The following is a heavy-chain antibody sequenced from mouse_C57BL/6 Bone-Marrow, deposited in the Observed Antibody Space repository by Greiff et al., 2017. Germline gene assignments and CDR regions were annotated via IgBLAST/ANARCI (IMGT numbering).Heavy chain of an antibody. J-gene: IGHJ2*01. CDR3: AREELAFDY. V-gene: IGHV1-69*01. CDR1: GYTFTSYW. D-gene: IGHD4-1*01. Sequence: QVQLQQPGAELVMPGASVKLSCKASGYTFTSYWMHWVKQRPGQGLEWIGEIDPSDSYTNYNQKFKGKSTLTADKSSSTAYMELRSLTSEDSAVYFCAREELAFDYWGQGTTLTVSS. CDR2: IDPSDSYT.